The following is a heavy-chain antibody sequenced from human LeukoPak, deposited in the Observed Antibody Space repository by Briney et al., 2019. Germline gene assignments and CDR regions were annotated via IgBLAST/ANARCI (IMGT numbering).Heavy chain of an antibody. Sequence: GGSLRLSCAASGFTFSNYWMHWVRQVPGKGLVWVSRMVSDGSCPSYADSVKGRFTISRDNAKNTLYLQMNSLRAEDTAVYYCARDPDTCSGGSCYSHFDSWGRGTLVTVSS. CDR3: ARDPDTCSGGSCYSHFDS. CDR1: GFTFSNYW. V-gene: IGHV3-74*01. J-gene: IGHJ4*02. CDR2: MVSDGSCP. D-gene: IGHD2-15*01.